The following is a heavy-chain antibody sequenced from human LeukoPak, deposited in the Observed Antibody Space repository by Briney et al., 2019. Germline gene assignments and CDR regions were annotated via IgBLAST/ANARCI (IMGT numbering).Heavy chain of an antibody. V-gene: IGHV3-21*01. J-gene: IGHJ4*02. CDR1: GFTFSNTW. CDR3: ASNYGSGSYYTPYYFDY. D-gene: IGHD3-10*01. CDR2: ISSRSSYI. Sequence: PGGSLRLSCAASGFTFSNTWMNWVRQAPGKGLEWVSSISSRSSYIYYADSVKGRFTISRDNAKNSLYLQMNSLRAEDTAVYFCASNYGSGSYYTPYYFDYWGQGTLVTVSS.